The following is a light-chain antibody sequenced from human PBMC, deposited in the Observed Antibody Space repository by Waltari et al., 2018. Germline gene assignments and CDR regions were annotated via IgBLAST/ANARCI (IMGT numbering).Light chain of an antibody. CDR3: QPYVWLPGT. CDR1: QGVGST. Sequence: SPRASQGVGSTLACYQQKPCQAPRSISYGASNRATGTPDRLSGRGSGTDCSLTITRLETEDFAVYSCQPYVWLPGTFGQGNKVAIE. J-gene: IGKJ1*01. V-gene: IGKV3-20*01. CDR2: GAS.